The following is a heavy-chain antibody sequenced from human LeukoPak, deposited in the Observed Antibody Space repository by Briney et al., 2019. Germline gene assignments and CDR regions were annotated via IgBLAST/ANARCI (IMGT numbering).Heavy chain of an antibody. Sequence: SETLSLTCTVSGGSISSYYWSWIRQPPGKGLEWIGHIYYSGSTNYNPSLKSRVTISIDTSKNQFSLRLSSVTAADTAVYYCARGAVMAVVPSYDYWGQGTLVTVSS. J-gene: IGHJ4*02. CDR1: GGSISSYY. D-gene: IGHD2-15*01. CDR2: IYYSGST. CDR3: ARGAVMAVVPSYDY. V-gene: IGHV4-59*01.